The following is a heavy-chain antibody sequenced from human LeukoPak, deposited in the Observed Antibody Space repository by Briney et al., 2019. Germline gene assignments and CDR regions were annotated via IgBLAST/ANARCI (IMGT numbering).Heavy chain of an antibody. V-gene: IGHV3-30*04. Sequence: GGSLRLSCAASGFTFSSYAMHWVRQAPGKGLEWVAVISYDGSNKYYADSVKGRFTISRDNSKNTLYLQMNSLRAEDTAVYYCAKSRSDVVDYWGQGTLVTVSS. CDR2: ISYDGSNK. J-gene: IGHJ4*02. D-gene: IGHD3-3*01. CDR1: GFTFSSYA. CDR3: AKSRSDVVDY.